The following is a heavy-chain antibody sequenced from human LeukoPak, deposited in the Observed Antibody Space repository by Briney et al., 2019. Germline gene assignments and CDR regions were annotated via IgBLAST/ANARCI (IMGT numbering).Heavy chain of an antibody. D-gene: IGHD3-3*02. J-gene: IGHJ3*02. V-gene: IGHV3-48*01. CDR3: ARDHLYAFDI. Sequence: GGSLRLSCTASGFTLSNYWMNWVRQAPGKGLEWVSDISSSTISYADSVKGRFTISRDNAKNSLYLQMNSLRAEDTAIYYCARDHLYAFDIWGQGTMVTVSS. CDR1: GFTLSNYW. CDR2: ISSSTI.